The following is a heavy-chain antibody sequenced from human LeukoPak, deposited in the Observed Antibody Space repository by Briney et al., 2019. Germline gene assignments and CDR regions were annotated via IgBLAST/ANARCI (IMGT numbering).Heavy chain of an antibody. Sequence: GGSLRLSCAASGFTFNNYAMSWVRQSPGKGLEWVANIYLDGSRAYYVDSVKGRFTISRDNAKNSLFLQMNSLSAEDTAVYYCGRAGPVTKDHFIDVWGKGTTVTVSS. V-gene: IGHV3-7*01. J-gene: IGHJ6*03. CDR1: GFTFNNYA. CDR2: IYLDGSRA. D-gene: IGHD2-2*01. CDR3: GRAGPVTKDHFIDV.